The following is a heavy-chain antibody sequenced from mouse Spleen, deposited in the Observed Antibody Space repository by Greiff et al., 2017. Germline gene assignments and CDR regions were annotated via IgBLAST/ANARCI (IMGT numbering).Heavy chain of an antibody. CDR2: ISSGGSYT. Sequence: EVKLVESGGGLVKPGGSLKLSCAASGFTFSSYALSWVRQTPEKRLEWVATISSGGSYTYYPDSVKGRFTISRDNAKNTLYLQMSSLRSEDTAMYYCALYYGNYVGAMDYWGQGTSVTVSS. CDR1: GFTFSSYA. V-gene: IGHV5-9-1*01. J-gene: IGHJ4*01. D-gene: IGHD2-1*01. CDR3: ALYYGNYVGAMDY.